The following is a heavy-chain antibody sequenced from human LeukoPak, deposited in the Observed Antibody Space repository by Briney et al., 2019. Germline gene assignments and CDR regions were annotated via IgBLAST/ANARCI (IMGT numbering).Heavy chain of an antibody. J-gene: IGHJ3*02. V-gene: IGHV4-59*08. CDR1: GGSISSYY. CDR3: ARHVLDYYDSSGYYSVRAFDI. Sequence: SETLSLTCAVSGGSISSYYWSWIRQPPGKGLEWIGYIYYSGSTNYNPSLKSRVTISVDTSKNQFSLKLSSVTAADTAVYYCARHVLDYYDSSGYYSVRAFDIWGQGTMVTVSS. CDR2: IYYSGST. D-gene: IGHD3-22*01.